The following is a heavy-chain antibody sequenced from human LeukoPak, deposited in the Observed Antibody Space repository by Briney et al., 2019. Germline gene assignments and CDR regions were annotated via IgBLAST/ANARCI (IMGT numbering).Heavy chain of an antibody. CDR1: GFTFSSYG. CDR3: AKDFEYVGMDV. D-gene: IGHD6-6*01. J-gene: IGHJ6*02. V-gene: IGHV3-30*18. Sequence: PGGSLRLSCAASGFTFSSYGMHWVRQAPGKGLEWVAVISYDGSSKYYADSVKGRFTISRDNSKNTLYLQMNSLRAEDTAVYYCAKDFEYVGMDVWGQGTTVTVSS. CDR2: ISYDGSSK.